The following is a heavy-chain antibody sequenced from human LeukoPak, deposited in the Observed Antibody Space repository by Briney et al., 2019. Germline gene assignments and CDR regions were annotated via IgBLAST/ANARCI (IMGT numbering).Heavy chain of an antibody. CDR1: GGTFSSYA. J-gene: IGHJ6*02. D-gene: IGHD2-15*01. V-gene: IGHV1-69*04. CDR2: IIPIFGIA. CDR3: ARERGIVVVVAATIEESAYYGMDV. Sequence: AAVKDSCKASGGTFSSYAISGVRQAPGQGREWMGRIIPIFGIANYPQKFQGRVTITADKSTSTAYMELSSLRSEDTAVYYCARERGIVVVVAATIEESAYYGMDVWGQGTTVTVSS.